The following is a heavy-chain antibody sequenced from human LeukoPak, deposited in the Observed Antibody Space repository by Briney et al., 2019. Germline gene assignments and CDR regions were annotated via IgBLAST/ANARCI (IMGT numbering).Heavy chain of an antibody. V-gene: IGHV3-23*01. J-gene: IGHJ6*02. Sequence: PGGSLRLSCVASGFTFSTFAMYWLRQAPGKGLEWVSAIGANVGSTSYADSVGGRFTISRDNSRNTLYLQMSSLRTDDTATYYCTKSTDYWYYGMDVWGQGTTVTVSS. CDR3: TKSTDYWYYGMDV. D-gene: IGHD2-8*02. CDR1: GFTFSTFA. CDR2: IGANVGST.